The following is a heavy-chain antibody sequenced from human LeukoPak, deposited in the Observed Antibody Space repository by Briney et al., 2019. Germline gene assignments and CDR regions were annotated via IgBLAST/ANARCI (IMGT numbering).Heavy chain of an antibody. CDR3: ALFGGGSDF. J-gene: IGHJ4*02. CDR1: GFTFSSYS. CDR2: TSKSSVTI. D-gene: IGHD3-10*01. V-gene: IGHV3-48*01. Sequence: GGSLRLSCAASGFTFSSYSINWVRQAPGKGLEWISYTSKSSVTIYYADSVKGRFTISRDNAKNSLYLQMNSLRAEDTAVYYCALFGGGSDFWGRGTLVSVSS.